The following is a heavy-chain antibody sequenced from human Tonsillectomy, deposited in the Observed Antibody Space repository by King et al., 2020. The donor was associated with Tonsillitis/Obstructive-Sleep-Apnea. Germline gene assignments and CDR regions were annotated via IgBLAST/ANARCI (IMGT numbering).Heavy chain of an antibody. Sequence: VQLVESGGGLVQPGGSLRLSCGASGFTFNNYAMSWVRQAPGKGLEWVSGISGSGDITYYADSVKGRFTISRDNSKSTLYLQRNSLRADDTAVYYCAKDLGDSSGWFFNWFDPWGQGTLVTVSS. CDR1: GFTFNNYA. CDR2: ISGSGDIT. CDR3: AKDLGDSSGWFFNWFDP. J-gene: IGHJ5*02. D-gene: IGHD6-19*01. V-gene: IGHV3-23*04.